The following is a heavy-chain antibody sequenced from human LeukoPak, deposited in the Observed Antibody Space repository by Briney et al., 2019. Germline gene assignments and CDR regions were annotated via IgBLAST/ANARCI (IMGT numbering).Heavy chain of an antibody. CDR2: ISSSSSTI. CDR1: GFTFSSYS. V-gene: IGHV3-48*01. D-gene: IGHD3-10*01. CDR3: ARGTPQSAELWFGELWYMDV. Sequence: PGGSLRLSCAASGFTFSSYSMNWVRQAPGKGLEWVSYISSSSSTIYYADSVKGRFTISRDNAKNSLYLQMNSLRAEDTAVYYCARGTPQSAELWFGELWYMDVWGKGTTVTVSS. J-gene: IGHJ6*03.